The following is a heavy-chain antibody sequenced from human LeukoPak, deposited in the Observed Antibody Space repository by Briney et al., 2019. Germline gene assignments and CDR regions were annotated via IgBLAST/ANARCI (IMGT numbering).Heavy chain of an antibody. CDR1: GFTFSSYE. Sequence: PGGSLRLSCAASGFTFSSYEMNWVRQAPGKGLEWVSSISSSSSYIYYADSVKGRLTISRDNAKNSLYLQMNSLRAEDTAVYYCARVYYDILTGYYLSPYYYYMDVWGKGTTVTVSS. CDR2: ISSSSSYI. J-gene: IGHJ6*03. CDR3: ARVYYDILTGYYLSPYYYYMDV. V-gene: IGHV3-21*01. D-gene: IGHD3-9*01.